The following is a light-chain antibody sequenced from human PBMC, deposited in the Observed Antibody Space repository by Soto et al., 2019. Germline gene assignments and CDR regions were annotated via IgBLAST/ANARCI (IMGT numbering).Light chain of an antibody. Sequence: EIVVTQSPGTLSLSPGERATLSCRTSQGISTTYLDWYQQRPGQAPRLLIYGASIRATGIPDRFSGAGSGTNFTLTISRLEPEDFAVYYCQHYGSSPPITFGQGTRLEIK. CDR1: QGISTTY. V-gene: IGKV3-20*01. CDR3: QHYGSSPPIT. CDR2: GAS. J-gene: IGKJ5*01.